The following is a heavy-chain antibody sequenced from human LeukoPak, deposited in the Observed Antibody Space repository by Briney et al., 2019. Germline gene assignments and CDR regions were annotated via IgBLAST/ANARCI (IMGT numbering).Heavy chain of an antibody. CDR3: ARGAIVVVPAASFYYYYGMDV. D-gene: IGHD2-2*01. CDR1: GYTFTSYG. J-gene: IGHJ6*02. Sequence: ASVKVSCKASGYTFTSYGISWVRQAPGQGLEWMGWISAYNGNTNYAQKLQGRVTMTTDTSTSTAYMELRSLRSDDTAVYYCARGAIVVVPAASFYYYYGMDVWGQGTTVTVSS. CDR2: ISAYNGNT. V-gene: IGHV1-18*01.